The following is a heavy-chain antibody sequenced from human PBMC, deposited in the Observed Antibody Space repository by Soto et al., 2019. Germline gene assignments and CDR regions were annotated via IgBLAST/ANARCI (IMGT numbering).Heavy chain of an antibody. CDR3: AREGKAPPRDYFDY. J-gene: IGHJ4*02. V-gene: IGHV1-69*01. Sequence: QVPLVQSGAEVMKPGSSVKVYCKASGVTFSRSPISWVRQAPGQGLEWMGGTIPIVGTSNYAHTFQGRLTIAADESTSPVYMELNSLRSEDTAVYFCAREGKAPPRDYFDYWGPGPLVTVSS. CDR2: TIPIVGTS. CDR1: GVTFSRSP.